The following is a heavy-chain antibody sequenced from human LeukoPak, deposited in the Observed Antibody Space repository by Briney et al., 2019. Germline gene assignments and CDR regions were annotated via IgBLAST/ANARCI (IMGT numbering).Heavy chain of an antibody. J-gene: IGHJ4*02. Sequence: GGSLRLSCAASGFTFVSFAMHWVRQAPGKGLEWVAVISYDAGNNKYYSDSVKGRFTISRDNSKSTLYLQMNSLRTEDTAVYCCARDPYTYGPYYFDYWGQGILVTVSS. CDR1: GFTFVSFA. D-gene: IGHD5-18*01. CDR3: ARDPYTYGPYYFDY. CDR2: ISYDAGNNK. V-gene: IGHV3-30*04.